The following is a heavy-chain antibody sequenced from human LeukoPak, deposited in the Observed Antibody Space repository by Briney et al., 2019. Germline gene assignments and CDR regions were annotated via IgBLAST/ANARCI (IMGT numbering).Heavy chain of an antibody. CDR1: GYTFTGYY. CDR3: ARGPLRIAAAGTGWFDP. Sequence: ASVKVSCKASGYTFTGYYMHWVRQAPGQGLEWMGIINPSGGSTSYAQKFQGRVTMTRDTSTSTVYMELSSLRSEDTAVYYCARGPLRIAAAGTGWFDPWGQGTLVTVSS. V-gene: IGHV1-46*01. D-gene: IGHD6-13*01. J-gene: IGHJ5*02. CDR2: INPSGGST.